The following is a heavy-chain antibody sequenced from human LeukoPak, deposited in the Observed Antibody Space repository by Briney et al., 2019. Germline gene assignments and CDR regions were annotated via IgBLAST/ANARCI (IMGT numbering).Heavy chain of an antibody. CDR1: GFAFNDFA. D-gene: IGHD3-9*01. Sequence: GGSLGLSCAAAGFAFNDFAMSWVRQTPGKGLEWVSSITSTGESTYYADSLRGRFTISRDNSGGTLYLQMNSLRTEDSAVYYCAKRLSRGYFGKLIFDFWGQGALVTVSS. J-gene: IGHJ4*02. CDR3: AKRLSRGYFGKLIFDF. CDR2: ITSTGEST. V-gene: IGHV3-23*01.